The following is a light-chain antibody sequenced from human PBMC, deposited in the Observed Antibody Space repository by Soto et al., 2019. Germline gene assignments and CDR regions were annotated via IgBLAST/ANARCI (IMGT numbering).Light chain of an antibody. V-gene: IGLV1-47*01. CDR2: RNN. CDR3: AAWDDSLSGVV. CDR1: SSNIGSNY. J-gene: IGLJ2*01. Sequence: QAVVTQPPSASGTPGQRGTISCSGSSSNIGSNYVYWYQQLPGTAPKLLIYRNNQRPSGVPDRFSGSKSGTSASLAISGLRSEDEADYDCAAWDDSLSGVVFGGGTKLTVL.